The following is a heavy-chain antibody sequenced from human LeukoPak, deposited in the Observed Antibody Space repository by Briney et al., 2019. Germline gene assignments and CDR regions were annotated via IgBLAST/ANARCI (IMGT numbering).Heavy chain of an antibody. CDR3: ARGGYVTTWWFDP. Sequence: GASVKVSCKASGYTFTSYGISWVRQAPGQGLEWMGWISAYNGNANYAQKFQGRVTMTTDTSTSTAYMELRSLRSDDTAVYYCARGGYVTTWWFDPWAREPWSPSPQ. J-gene: IGHJ5*02. V-gene: IGHV1-18*01. D-gene: IGHD4-11*01. CDR1: GYTFTSYG. CDR2: ISAYNGNA.